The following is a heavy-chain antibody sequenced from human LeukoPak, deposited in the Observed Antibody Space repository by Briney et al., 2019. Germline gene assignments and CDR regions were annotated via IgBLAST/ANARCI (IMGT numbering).Heavy chain of an antibody. CDR2: IYHSEST. Sequence: SGTLSLTCAVSGGSISSGGYSWSWIRQPPGKGLEWIGYIYHSESTYYNPSLKSRVTISVDRSKNQFSLKLSSVTAADTAVYYCASSPWPGHYFDFWGQGTLVTVSS. CDR3: ASSPWPGHYFDF. V-gene: IGHV4-30-2*01. J-gene: IGHJ4*02. D-gene: IGHD5-24*01. CDR1: GGSISSGGYS.